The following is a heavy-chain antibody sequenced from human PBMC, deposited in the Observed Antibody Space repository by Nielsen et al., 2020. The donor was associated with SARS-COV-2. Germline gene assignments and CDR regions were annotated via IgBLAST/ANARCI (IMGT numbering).Heavy chain of an antibody. CDR1: GGSISSGGYY. CDR3: ARRSGISHWLFDY. J-gene: IGHJ4*02. Sequence: SETLSLTCTVSGGSISSGGYYWSWIRQHPGKGLEWIGYIYYSGSTNYNPSLKSRVTISVDTSKNQFSLKLSSVTAADTAVYYCARRSGISHWLFDYWGQGTLVTVSS. D-gene: IGHD3-10*01. CDR2: IYYSGST. V-gene: IGHV4-61*08.